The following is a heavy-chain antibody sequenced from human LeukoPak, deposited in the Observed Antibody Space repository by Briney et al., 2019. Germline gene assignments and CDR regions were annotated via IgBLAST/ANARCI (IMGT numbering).Heavy chain of an antibody. V-gene: IGHV1-46*01. CDR1: GYTFTSYF. CDR3: ARRQVDTTMVYDY. D-gene: IGHD5-18*01. Sequence: ASVKVSCKASGYTFTSYFMHWVRQAPGQGLEWMGIINPSGGSTTYAQKFQGRVTMTRDTSTSTVYMELSSLRSEDTAVYYCARRQVDTTMVYDYWGQGTLVTVSS. J-gene: IGHJ4*02. CDR2: INPSGGST.